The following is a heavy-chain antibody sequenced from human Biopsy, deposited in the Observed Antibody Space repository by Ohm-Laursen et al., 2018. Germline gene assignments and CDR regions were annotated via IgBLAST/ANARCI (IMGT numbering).Heavy chain of an antibody. Sequence: TLSLTCAASGFTLNKHGMHWVRQAPGKGLEWVAVIWFDETSKHYADSVKGRFTISRDNSKNMLYLQMNTLRDADTAVYYCARDPRDTALGIFDYWGLGTLVTVSS. D-gene: IGHD5-18*01. CDR1: GFTLNKHG. CDR2: IWFDETSK. J-gene: IGHJ4*02. CDR3: ARDPRDTALGIFDY. V-gene: IGHV3-33*01.